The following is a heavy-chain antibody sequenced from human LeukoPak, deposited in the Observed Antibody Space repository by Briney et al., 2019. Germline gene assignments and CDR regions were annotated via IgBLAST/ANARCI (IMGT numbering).Heavy chain of an antibody. Sequence: SVTVSCKASGGTFSSYAISWVRQAPGQGLEWMGGIIPIFGTANYAQKFQGRVTITADESTSTAYMELSSLRSEDTAVYYCATVYYDSSGYTQYYFDYWGQGTLVTVSS. CDR2: IIPIFGTA. J-gene: IGHJ4*02. CDR3: ATVYYDSSGYTQYYFDY. CDR1: GGTFSSYA. D-gene: IGHD3-22*01. V-gene: IGHV1-69*13.